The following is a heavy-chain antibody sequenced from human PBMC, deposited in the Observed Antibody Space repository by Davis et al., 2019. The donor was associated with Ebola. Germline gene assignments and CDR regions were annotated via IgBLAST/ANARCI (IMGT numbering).Heavy chain of an antibody. V-gene: IGHV3-9*03. D-gene: IGHD3-10*01. J-gene: IGHJ4*02. CDR1: GLTFAAYA. Sequence: PGGSLRLSCAASGLTFAAYAMHWVRQAPGKGLEWVSTTSWNSVSIGYADSVKGRFTISRNNANNPMYLQMNSLRTADMSLYYCAKDDGDGVFDYWGQGTLVTVSS. CDR2: TSWNSVSI. CDR3: AKDDGDGVFDY.